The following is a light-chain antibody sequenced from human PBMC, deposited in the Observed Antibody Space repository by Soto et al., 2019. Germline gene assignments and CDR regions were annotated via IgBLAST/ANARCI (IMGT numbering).Light chain of an antibody. J-gene: IGKJ1*01. CDR3: HVYGSASRL. CDR2: CAS. Sequence: DIVMTQSPDSLAVSLGERATINCKSSQSVLHSPTNNNYLAWYQKKPGQPPKLLIYCASTRESGVPDRFSGCGSGADFTLAFNSLAADDAAVDYSHVYGSASRLFGQGTKVSIK. V-gene: IGKV4-1*01. CDR1: QSVLHSPTNNNY.